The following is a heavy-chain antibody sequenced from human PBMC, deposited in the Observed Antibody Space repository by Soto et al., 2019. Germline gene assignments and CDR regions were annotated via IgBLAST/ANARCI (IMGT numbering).Heavy chain of an antibody. CDR2: ISYDGSNK. Sequence: GSLRLSCAASGFTFSSYAMHWVRQAPGKGLEWVAVISYDGSNKYYADSVKGRFTISRDNSKNTLYLQMNSLRAEDTAVYYCARGRGGILRYFGWSPKSQYNWFDPWGKGTLVTVSS. CDR3: ARGRGGILRYFGWSPKSQYNWFDP. CDR1: GFTFSSYA. V-gene: IGHV3-30-3*01. D-gene: IGHD3-9*01. J-gene: IGHJ5*02.